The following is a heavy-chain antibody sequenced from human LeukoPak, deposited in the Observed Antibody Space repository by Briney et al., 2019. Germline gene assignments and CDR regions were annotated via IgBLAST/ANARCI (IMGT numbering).Heavy chain of an antibody. CDR3: AKESQRGYSYGYIRDYFDS. J-gene: IGHJ4*02. D-gene: IGHD5-18*01. V-gene: IGHV3-30*02. CDR2: IRYDGSNK. Sequence: GGSLRLSCAASGFTFSSYGMHWVRQAPGKGLEWVAFIRYDGSNKYYADSVKGRFTISRDKSKNTPYLQMNSLRVEDTAVYYCAKESQRGYSYGYIRDYFDSWGQGTLVTVSS. CDR1: GFTFSSYG.